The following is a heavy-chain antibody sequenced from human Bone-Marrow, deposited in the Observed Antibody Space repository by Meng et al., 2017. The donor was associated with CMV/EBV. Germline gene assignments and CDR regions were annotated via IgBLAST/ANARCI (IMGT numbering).Heavy chain of an antibody. D-gene: IGHD3-3*01. CDR2: INPNSGGT. CDR3: ARVETSPALRFLEWLPPGDWFDP. CDR1: GYTFTGYY. V-gene: IGHV1-2*02. J-gene: IGHJ5*02. Sequence: ASVKVSCKASGYTFTGYYMHWVRQAPGQGLEWMGWINPNSGGTNYAQKFQGRVTMTRDTSISTAYMELSRLRSDDTAVYYCARVETSPALRFLEWLPPGDWFDPWGQGTLVTVSS.